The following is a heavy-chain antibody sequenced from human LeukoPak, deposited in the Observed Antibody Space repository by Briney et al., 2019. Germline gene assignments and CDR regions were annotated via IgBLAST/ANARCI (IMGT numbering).Heavy chain of an antibody. Sequence: SETLSLTCTVSGYSISSGYYWGWIRQPPGKGLEWVGSIYHTGSTYYNPSLKSRVTISVDTSKNQFSLKLSSVTAADTAVYYCARVKAAHFMWRGALFDYWGQGTLVTVSS. J-gene: IGHJ4*02. D-gene: IGHD3-3*02. CDR1: GYSISSGYY. CDR3: ARVKAAHFMWRGALFDY. CDR2: IYHTGST. V-gene: IGHV4-38-2*02.